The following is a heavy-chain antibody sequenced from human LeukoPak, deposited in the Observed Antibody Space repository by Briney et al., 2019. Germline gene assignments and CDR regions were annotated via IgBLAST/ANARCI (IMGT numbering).Heavy chain of an antibody. D-gene: IGHD2-8*02. CDR3: ARVGTGYCLDH. V-gene: IGHV4-61*02. J-gene: IGHJ4*02. Sequence: SETLSLTCTVSGGSLYSGSYYWSWIRQPAGKGLEWIGRIYINGNTNYNPSLKSRVTISVDTSKNQSSLKLTSVTASDTAVYYCARVGTGYCLDHWGQGTLVTVSS. CDR1: GGSLYSGSYY. CDR2: IYINGNT.